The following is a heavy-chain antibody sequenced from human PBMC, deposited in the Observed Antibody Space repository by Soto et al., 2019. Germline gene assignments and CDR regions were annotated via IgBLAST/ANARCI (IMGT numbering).Heavy chain of an antibody. CDR1: GFTFSSYG. V-gene: IGHV3-30*03. Sequence: PGGSLRLSCAASGFTFSSYGMHWVRQAPGKGLEWVAVISYDGSNKYYADSVKGRFTISRDNGKDSLYLQMNSLRDEDTAVYFCARCSRNSCYSYGVDVWGQGATVTVSS. CDR3: ARCSRNSCYSYGVDV. D-gene: IGHD2-15*01. CDR2: ISYDGSNK. J-gene: IGHJ6*02.